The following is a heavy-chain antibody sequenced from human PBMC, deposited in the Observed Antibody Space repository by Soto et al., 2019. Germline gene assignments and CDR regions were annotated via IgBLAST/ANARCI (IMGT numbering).Heavy chain of an antibody. D-gene: IGHD6-19*01. CDR1: GFTFSDYY. CDR3: ARDKSTGWFEN. V-gene: IGHV3-11*01. J-gene: IGHJ4*02. Sequence: GGSLRLSCSASGFTFSDYYMAWIRQAPGKGLEWISYISGRGDTIYYSDSVKGRFTISRDNTKYSLYLQMNSLSPEDTAVYYCARDKSTGWFENWGQRTLVTVSS. CDR2: ISGRGDTI.